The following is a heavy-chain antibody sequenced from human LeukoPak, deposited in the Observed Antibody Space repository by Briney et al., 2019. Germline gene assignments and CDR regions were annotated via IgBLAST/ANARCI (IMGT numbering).Heavy chain of an antibody. D-gene: IGHD6-19*01. J-gene: IGHJ3*02. Sequence: SETLSLTCTVSGGSISSYYWSWIRQPPGKGLEWIGYIYYSGSTNYNPSLKSRVTMSVDTSKNQFSLKLSSVTAADTAVYYCARDSSGWSYAFDIWGQGTMVTVSS. CDR2: IYYSGST. CDR3: ARDSSGWSYAFDI. CDR1: GGSISSYY. V-gene: IGHV4-59*12.